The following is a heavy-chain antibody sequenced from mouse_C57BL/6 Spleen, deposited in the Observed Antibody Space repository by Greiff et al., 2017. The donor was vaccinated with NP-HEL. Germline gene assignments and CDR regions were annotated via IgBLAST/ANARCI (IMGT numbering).Heavy chain of an antibody. CDR3: ARGVDGYYVLFAY. CDR1: GYAFSSYW. V-gene: IGHV1-80*01. CDR2: IYPGDGDT. D-gene: IGHD2-3*01. Sequence: QVHVKQSGAELVKPGASVKISCKASGYAFSSYWMNWVKQRPGKGLEWIGQIYPGDGDTNYNGKFKGKATLTADKSSSTAYMQLSSLTSEDYAVYFWARGVDGYYVLFAYWGQGTLVTVSA. J-gene: IGHJ3*01.